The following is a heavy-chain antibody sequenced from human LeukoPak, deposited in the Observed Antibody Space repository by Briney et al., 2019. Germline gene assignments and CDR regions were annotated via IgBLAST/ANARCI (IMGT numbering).Heavy chain of an antibody. CDR2: ISYDGSNK. Sequence: GGSLRLSCTTSKFNFNSYGMHWVRQAPGKGLEWVAVISYDGSNKYYADSVNGRFTISRDNSKNTLYLQLNSLRAEDTAVYYCARRYCSTCPTGHAFDLWGQGTMVTVSS. D-gene: IGHD2-2*01. V-gene: IGHV3-30*03. J-gene: IGHJ3*01. CDR1: KFNFNSYG. CDR3: ARRYCSTCPTGHAFDL.